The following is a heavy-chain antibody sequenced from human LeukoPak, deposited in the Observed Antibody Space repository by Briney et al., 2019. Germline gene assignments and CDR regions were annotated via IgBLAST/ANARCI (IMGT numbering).Heavy chain of an antibody. D-gene: IGHD1-1*01. V-gene: IGHV4-59*11. Sequence: PSETLSLTCTVSGGSISSHYWSWIRQPPGKGLEWIGYIYYSGSTNYNPSLKSRVTIPVDTSKNQFSLKLSSVTAADTAVYYCARGENWNGSVWFDPWGQGTLVTVSS. CDR2: IYYSGST. J-gene: IGHJ5*02. CDR3: ARGENWNGSVWFDP. CDR1: GGSISSHY.